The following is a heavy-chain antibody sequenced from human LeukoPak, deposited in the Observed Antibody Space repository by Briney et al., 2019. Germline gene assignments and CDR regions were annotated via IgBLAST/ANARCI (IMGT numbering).Heavy chain of an antibody. CDR1: GYTLTELS. Sequence: ASVKVSCKVSGYTLTELSMHWVRQAPGKGLEWMGGFDPEDGETIYAQKFQGRVTMTEDTSTDTAYMELSRLRSDDTAVYYCARGFQRATPHDPWGQGTLVTVSS. V-gene: IGHV1-24*01. CDR3: ARGFQRATPHDP. CDR2: FDPEDGET. D-gene: IGHD3-10*01. J-gene: IGHJ5*02.